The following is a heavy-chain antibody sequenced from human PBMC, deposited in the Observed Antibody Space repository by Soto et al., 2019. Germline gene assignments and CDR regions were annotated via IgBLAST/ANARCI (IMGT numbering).Heavy chain of an antibody. Sequence: QITLKESGPTVVKPTEPLTLTCTFSGFSLTTSGVGVGWVRQSPGKAPEWLALIYWDDDKRYSTSLKGRLTISKDTSKNQVVLTMANVDPADTATYYCAHRVLRTVFGLVTTTAIYFDFWGQGTPVVVSS. CDR1: GFSLTTSGVG. D-gene: IGHD3-3*01. CDR2: IYWDDDK. V-gene: IGHV2-5*02. J-gene: IGHJ4*02. CDR3: AHRVLRTVFGLVTTTAIYFDF.